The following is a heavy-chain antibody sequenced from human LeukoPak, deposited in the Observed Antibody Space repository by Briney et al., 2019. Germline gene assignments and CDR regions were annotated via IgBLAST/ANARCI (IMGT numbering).Heavy chain of an antibody. J-gene: IGHJ4*02. CDR2: IYYSGST. V-gene: IGHV4-39*01. CDR1: GGSISSSSYY. CDR3: ASLKRGYSGYDSVSRDY. D-gene: IGHD5-12*01. Sequence: SETLSLTCTVSGGSISSSSYYWGWIRQPPGKGLEWIRSIYYSGSTYYNPSLKSRVTISVDTSKNQFSLKLSSVTAADTAVYYCASLKRGYSGYDSVSRDYWGQGTLVTVSS.